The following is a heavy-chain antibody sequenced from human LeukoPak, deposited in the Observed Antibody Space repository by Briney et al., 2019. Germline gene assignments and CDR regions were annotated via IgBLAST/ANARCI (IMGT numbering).Heavy chain of an antibody. D-gene: IGHD3-16*01. Sequence: GGSLRLSCAASGFTFSSYSMNWVRQAPGKGLEWVSSISSSSSYIYYADSVKGRFTISRDNAKNSLYLQMNSLRAEDTAVYYCARDAAGGENNDYWGQGTLVTVSS. V-gene: IGHV3-21*01. J-gene: IGHJ4*02. CDR3: ARDAAGGENNDY. CDR1: GFTFSSYS. CDR2: ISSSSSYI.